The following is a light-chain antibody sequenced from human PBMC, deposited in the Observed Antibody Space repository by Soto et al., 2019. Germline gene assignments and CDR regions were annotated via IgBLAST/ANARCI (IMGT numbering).Light chain of an antibody. CDR3: QQYTGPPTT. V-gene: IGKV3-20*01. Sequence: EIVLTQSPDTLSLSPGERATLSCRASQSVRSRDLAWYQQKPGQAPRLLIYAASTRATGIPDRFSGSGSGTDFTLTITRLEPEDSAVYFCQQYTGPPTTFGQGTRLEIK. J-gene: IGKJ5*01. CDR1: QSVRSRD. CDR2: AAS.